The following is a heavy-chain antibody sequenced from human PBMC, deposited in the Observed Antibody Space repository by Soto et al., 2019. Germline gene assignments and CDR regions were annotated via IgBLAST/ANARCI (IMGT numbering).Heavy chain of an antibody. CDR1: GFALEKYW. CDR2: INDYGTTI. Sequence: LRLFCAASGFALEKYWSHWVRQAPGKRLVWVSRINDYGTTINYAESVEGRFITCRDDAKSEGYLQMNNLRAEDSAVYYWARGRMQPFDYWGQGALATVS. V-gene: IGHV3-74*01. CDR3: ARGRMQPFDY. J-gene: IGHJ4*02.